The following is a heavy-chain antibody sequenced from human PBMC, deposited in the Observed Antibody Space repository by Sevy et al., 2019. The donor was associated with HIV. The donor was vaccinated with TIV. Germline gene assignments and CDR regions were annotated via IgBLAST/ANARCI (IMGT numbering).Heavy chain of an antibody. J-gene: IGHJ4*01. V-gene: IGHV3-7*01. D-gene: IGHD5-18*01. CDR2: MKQDGGEE. CDR1: GFSFSIYW. Sequence: GGSLRLSCAASGFSFSIYWMSWVRQAPGKGLEWVATMKQDGGEEDYVDSVKGRFTISRDNAKNSLFLQMNSLSAEDTDVYYCVREGLGGYSYSLDYWGHGTLVTVSS. CDR3: VREGLGGYSYSLDY.